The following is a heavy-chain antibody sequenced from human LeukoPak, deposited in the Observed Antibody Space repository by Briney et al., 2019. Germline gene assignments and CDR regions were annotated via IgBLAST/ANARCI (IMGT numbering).Heavy chain of an antibody. CDR1: GFTFSTYW. Sequence: PGGSLRLSCAASGFTFSTYWMSWVRQAPGKGLEWVANIKQGGSEKYYVDSVKDRFTISRDNAKNSLYLQMNSLRVEDTAVYYCARNVYRTFDSWDQGTLVTVSS. D-gene: IGHD1-14*01. V-gene: IGHV3-7*01. CDR3: ARNVYRTFDS. CDR2: IKQGGSEK. J-gene: IGHJ4*02.